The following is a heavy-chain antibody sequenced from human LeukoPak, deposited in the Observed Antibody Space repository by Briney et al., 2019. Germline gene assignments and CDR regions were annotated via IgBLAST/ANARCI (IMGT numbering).Heavy chain of an antibody. J-gene: IGHJ6*02. Sequence: PGGSLRLSCAASGFTFSSYAMSWVRQAPGKGLEWVSAISGSGGSTYYADSVKGRFTISRDNSKNTLYLQMNSLRAEDTAVYYCARAGYCSSTSCYAYYYYYGMDVWGQGTTVTVSS. V-gene: IGHV3-23*01. D-gene: IGHD2-2*01. CDR3: ARAGYCSSTSCYAYYYYYGMDV. CDR1: GFTFSSYA. CDR2: ISGSGGST.